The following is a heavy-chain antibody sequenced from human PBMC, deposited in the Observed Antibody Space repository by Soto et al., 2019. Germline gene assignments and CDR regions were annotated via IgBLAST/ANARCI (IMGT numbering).Heavy chain of an antibody. V-gene: IGHV3-23*01. CDR3: AKNYYDSSGYLYYFDY. J-gene: IGHJ4*02. Sequence: GGSLRLSCAASGFTFGSYAMSWVRQAPGKGLEWVSAISGSGGSTYYADSVKGRFTISRDNSKNTLYLQMNSLRAEDTAVYYCAKNYYDSSGYLYYFDYWGQGTLVTVSS. CDR1: GFTFGSYA. D-gene: IGHD3-22*01. CDR2: ISGSGGST.